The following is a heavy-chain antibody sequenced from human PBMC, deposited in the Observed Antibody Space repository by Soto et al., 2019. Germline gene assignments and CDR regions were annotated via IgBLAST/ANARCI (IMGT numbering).Heavy chain of an antibody. CDR2: IYSGGSI. J-gene: IGHJ3*02. CDR3: ARDPGIWAFDI. Sequence: HPGGSLRLSCAASGFTVSSKYMSWVRQAPGKGLEWVSVIYSGGSIYYGDSVKGRFTISRDNSKNTVFLQMNSLRAEDTAVYYCARDPGIWAFDIWGQGTMVTVSS. V-gene: IGHV3-66*01. CDR1: GFTVSSKY.